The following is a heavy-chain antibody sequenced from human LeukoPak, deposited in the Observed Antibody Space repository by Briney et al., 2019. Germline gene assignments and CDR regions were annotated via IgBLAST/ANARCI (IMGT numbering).Heavy chain of an antibody. D-gene: IGHD3-10*01. CDR1: GFTFSSYA. J-gene: IGHJ4*02. CDR3: AKSGPVWFGELDFDY. V-gene: IGHV3-23*01. Sequence: PGGSLRLSCAASGFTFSSYAMSWVRQAPGKGLEWVSTITGSGGSTYYADSVQGRFTISRDNSKNTLYLQMNSLRAEDTAVYYCAKSGPVWFGELDFDYWGQGTLVTVSS. CDR2: ITGSGGST.